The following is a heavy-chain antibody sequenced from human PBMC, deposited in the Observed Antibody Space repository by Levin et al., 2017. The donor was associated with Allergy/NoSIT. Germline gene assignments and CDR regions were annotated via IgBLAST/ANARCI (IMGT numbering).Heavy chain of an antibody. D-gene: IGHD2-2*01. Sequence: PGGSLRLSCAASGFTFSTYGMHWVRQAPGKGLDWVAVLSNHGSNEHYADSVKGRFTISRDNSKNTLYLQMNSLRAEDTAVYYCAKAYCSSTSCPSGFYYYGMDVWGQGTTVTVSS. J-gene: IGHJ6*02. CDR2: LSNHGSNE. V-gene: IGHV3-30*18. CDR3: AKAYCSSTSCPSGFYYYGMDV. CDR1: GFTFSTYG.